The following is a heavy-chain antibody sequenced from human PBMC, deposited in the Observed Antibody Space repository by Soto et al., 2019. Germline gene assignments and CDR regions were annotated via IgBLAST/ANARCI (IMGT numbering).Heavy chain of an antibody. J-gene: IGHJ6*02. V-gene: IGHV3-33*01. CDR3: ARDRGRGYYYGMDV. CDR2: IWYDGSNK. CDR1: GFTFSSYG. D-gene: IGHD3-10*01. Sequence: QVQLVESGGGVVQPGRSLRLSCAASGFTFSSYGMHWVRQAPGKGLEWVAVIWYDGSNKYYADSVKGRFTISRDNSKNTLYLQMNSLRAEDTAVYYCARDRGRGYYYGMDVWGQGTKVTVSS.